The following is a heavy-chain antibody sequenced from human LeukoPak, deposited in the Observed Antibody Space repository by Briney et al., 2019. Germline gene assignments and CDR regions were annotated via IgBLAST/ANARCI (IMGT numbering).Heavy chain of an antibody. CDR2: ITSSSNYT. D-gene: IGHD5-18*01. CDR3: ATDSGYIYGSSSY. J-gene: IGHJ4*02. Sequence: GGSLRLSCAASGFTFSSYEMNWVRQASGKGLEWVSYITSSSNYTNYVDAVKGQCTISRDNAKTSLYLQMNSLRAEDTAVYYCATDSGYIYGSSSYWGQGTLVTVSS. V-gene: IGHV3-21*05. CDR1: GFTFSSYE.